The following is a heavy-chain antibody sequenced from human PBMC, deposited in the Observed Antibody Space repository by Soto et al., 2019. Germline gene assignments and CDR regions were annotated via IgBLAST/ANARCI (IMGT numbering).Heavy chain of an antibody. J-gene: IGHJ4*02. CDR2: IYHSGST. D-gene: IGHD3-10*01. V-gene: IGHV4-4*02. CDR3: ARTLRRGPPFDY. CDR1: GFSISSSNW. Sequence: SETLSLTCAFSGFSISSSNWLIWVRQPPGKGLEWIGEIYHSGSTYYNPSLKSRVTISVDTSRNQFSLKLSSVTAADTAVYYCARTLRRGPPFDYWGQGTLVTVSS.